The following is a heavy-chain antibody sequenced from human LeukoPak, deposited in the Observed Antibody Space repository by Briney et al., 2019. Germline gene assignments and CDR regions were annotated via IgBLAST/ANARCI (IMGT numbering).Heavy chain of an antibody. J-gene: IGHJ3*02. Sequence: PGRSLRLSCAASGFVFEDFAMNWVRQVPGKGLEWSSDISWNSDRKHYADSVKGRFTISRDNAKKSLYLEMNSLRVEDTAFYYCAKSRGIGARAFDIWGQGTMVTVSS. V-gene: IGHV3-9*01. CDR3: AKSRGIGARAFDI. D-gene: IGHD3-3*01. CDR2: ISWNSDRK. CDR1: GFVFEDFA.